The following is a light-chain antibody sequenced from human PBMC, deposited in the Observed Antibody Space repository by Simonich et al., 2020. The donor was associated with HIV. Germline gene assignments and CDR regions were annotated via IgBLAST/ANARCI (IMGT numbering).Light chain of an antibody. CDR1: QTFLYSSNNKNY. V-gene: IGKV4-1*01. CDR3: QQYYSSPLT. J-gene: IGKJ4*01. CDR2: WAS. Sequence: DIVMTQSPDSLAVSLGERATINCKSSQTFLYSSNNKNYLAWYQQKPGQPPKLLIYWASTRESGVPDRFSGSGSGTDFTLTISSPQAEDVAVYYCQQYYSSPLTFGGGTKVQIK.